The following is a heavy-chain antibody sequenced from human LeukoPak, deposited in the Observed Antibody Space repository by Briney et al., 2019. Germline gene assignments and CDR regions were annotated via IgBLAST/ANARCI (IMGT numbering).Heavy chain of an antibody. V-gene: IGHV3-11*03. CDR3: AAGYSAYHFDY. D-gene: IGHD5-18*01. CDR1: GFTFSDYY. J-gene: IGHJ4*02. Sequence: GGSLRLSCAASGFTFSDYYMGWIRQAPGKGLEWVSYISTSSSYTNYADSVKGRFTISRDNAENSLYLHMNSLRAEDTAVYYCAAGYSAYHFDYWGQGTLVTVSS. CDR2: ISTSSSYT.